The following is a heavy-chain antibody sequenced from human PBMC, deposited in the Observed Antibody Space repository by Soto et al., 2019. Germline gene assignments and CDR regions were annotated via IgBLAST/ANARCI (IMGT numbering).Heavy chain of an antibody. CDR3: ARVHFDRSAYNWFDP. CDR2: INAGNGNT. J-gene: IGHJ5*02. Sequence: GASVKVSCKASGDNFTTYAIHWVRQAPGQRLEWMGWINAGNGNTKYSQKFQGRVTITRDTSASTAYMELSSLRSEDTAVYYCARVHFDRSAYNWFDPWGQGPLVTVYS. V-gene: IGHV1-3*01. D-gene: IGHD3-22*01. CDR1: GDNFTTYA.